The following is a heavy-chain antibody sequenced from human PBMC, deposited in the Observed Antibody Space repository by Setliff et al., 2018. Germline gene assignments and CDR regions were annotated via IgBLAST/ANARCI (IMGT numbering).Heavy chain of an antibody. CDR2: IYYSGST. Sequence: ASETLSLTCTVSGGSISSSRHCWGWIRQPPGKGLELIGTIYYSGSTYYNPSLKSRVTISVDTSKNQFSLKLSSVTAADTAVYYCAREAVYSSSWYFYYYGMDAWGQGTTVTVSS. CDR3: AREAVYSSSWYFYYYGMDA. CDR1: GGSISSSRHC. J-gene: IGHJ6*02. D-gene: IGHD6-13*01. V-gene: IGHV4-39*07.